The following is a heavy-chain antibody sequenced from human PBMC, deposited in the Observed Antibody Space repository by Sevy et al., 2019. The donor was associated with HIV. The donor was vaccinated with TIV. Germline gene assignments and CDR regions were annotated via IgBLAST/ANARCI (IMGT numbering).Heavy chain of an antibody. V-gene: IGHV4-31*02. Sequence: SETLSLTCTISGDSFSSGGHYWSWIRQHPGKGLEWLGYISNSGTTYYNPSLRSRVTIAVDTSKNQFSLKMTSVTAADTXXXXXXXXXXXXXGDALDIWGQGTMVTVSS. CDR1: GDSFSSGGHY. CDR3: XXXXXXXXGDALDI. J-gene: IGHJ3*02. CDR2: ISNSGTT.